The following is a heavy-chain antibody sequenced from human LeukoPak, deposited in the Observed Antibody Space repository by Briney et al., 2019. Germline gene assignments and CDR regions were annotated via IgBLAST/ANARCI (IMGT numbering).Heavy chain of an antibody. CDR2: MNPNSGNT. J-gene: IGHJ6*03. V-gene: IGHV1-8*01. CDR1: GYTFTSYD. CDR3: ARGRTGTTRYYYYYMDV. Sequence: ASVKVSCKASGYTFTSYDINWVRQATGQGLGWMGWMNPNSGNTGYAQKFQGRVTMTRNTSISTAYMELSSLRSEDTAVYYCARGRTGTTRYYYYYMDVWGKGTTVTVSS. D-gene: IGHD1-1*01.